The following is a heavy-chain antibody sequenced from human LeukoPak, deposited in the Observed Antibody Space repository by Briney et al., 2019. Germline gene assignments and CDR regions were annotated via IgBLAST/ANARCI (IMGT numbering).Heavy chain of an antibody. CDR2: INTNTGNP. J-gene: IGHJ4*02. Sequence: ASVKVSCKPSGYTFTTYAMNWVRQAPGQGLEWMGWINTNTGNPTYAQGFTGRYVFSLDTSVSTAYLQISGLRADDTAVYYCGRDPRLGIRGYTYGYIDYWGQGTLVTVSS. CDR1: GYTFTTYA. CDR3: GRDPRLGIRGYTYGYIDY. D-gene: IGHD5-18*01. V-gene: IGHV7-4-1*02.